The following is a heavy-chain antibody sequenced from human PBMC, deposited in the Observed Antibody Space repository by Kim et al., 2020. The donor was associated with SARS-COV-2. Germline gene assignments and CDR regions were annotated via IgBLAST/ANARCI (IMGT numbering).Heavy chain of an antibody. V-gene: IGHV5-10-1*01. J-gene: IGHJ4*02. CDR1: GYSFTSYW. Sequence: GESLKISCKGSGYSFTSYWISWVRQMPGKGLEWMGRIDPSDSYTNYSPSFQGHVTISADKSISTAYLQWSSLKASDTAMYYCARHERQNSGYDVGNYWGQGTLVTVSS. CDR2: IDPSDSYT. D-gene: IGHD5-12*01. CDR3: ARHERQNSGYDVGNY.